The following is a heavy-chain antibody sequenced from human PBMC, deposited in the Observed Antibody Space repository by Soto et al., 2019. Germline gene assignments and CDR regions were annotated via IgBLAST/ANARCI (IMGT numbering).Heavy chain of an antibody. Sequence: QITLEESGPTLVKPTQTLTLTCTFSGFSLSTFGEGVAWIRQPPGKDLEWLALIYWDDDKRYSPSLKSRLTITKDTSKNQVVLTMTNMDPVDTATYYCSHRPSIAVVPGGIWIPDSHFDYWGQGTLVTVSS. CDR3: SHRPSIAVVPGGIWIPDSHFDY. CDR1: GFSLSTFGEG. D-gene: IGHD2-2*01. V-gene: IGHV2-5*02. CDR2: IYWDDDK. J-gene: IGHJ4*02.